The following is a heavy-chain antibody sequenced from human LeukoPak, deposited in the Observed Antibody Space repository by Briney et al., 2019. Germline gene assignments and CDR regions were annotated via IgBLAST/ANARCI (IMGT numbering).Heavy chain of an antibody. Sequence: GGSLRLSCAASGFTFDDYAMHWGRQAPGRGLEWVSGISWNSGSIAYADSVKGRFTISRDNAKNSLYLQMNSLRAEDMALYYCAKDKSYGDFTSFDYWGQGTLVTVSS. J-gene: IGHJ4*02. D-gene: IGHD4-17*01. CDR3: AKDKSYGDFTSFDY. CDR2: ISWNSGSI. V-gene: IGHV3-9*03. CDR1: GFTFDDYA.